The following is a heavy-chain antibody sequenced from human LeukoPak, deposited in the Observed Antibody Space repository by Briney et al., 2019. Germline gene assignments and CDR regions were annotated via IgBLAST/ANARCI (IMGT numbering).Heavy chain of an antibody. J-gene: IGHJ4*02. V-gene: IGHV4-34*01. D-gene: IGHD3-10*01. Sequence: SETLSLTCAVYGGSFSGYYWSWTRQPPGKGLEWIGEINHSGSTNYNPSLKSRVTISVDTSKNQFSLKLSSVTAADTAVYYCARHYGSGSYYRNAYFDYWGQGTLVTVSS. CDR2: INHSGST. CDR3: ARHYGSGSYYRNAYFDY. CDR1: GGSFSGYY.